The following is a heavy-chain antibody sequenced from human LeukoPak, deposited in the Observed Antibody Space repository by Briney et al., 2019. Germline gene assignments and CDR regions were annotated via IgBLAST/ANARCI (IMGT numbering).Heavy chain of an antibody. D-gene: IGHD2-15*01. V-gene: IGHV4-30-2*01. Sequence: SETLSLTCVVSGGSISSGGYSWTWIRQPPGKDLEWIGYIYHSGSTYYNPSLKSRVTISIDRSRNQFSLKLSSVTAADTAVYYCARGYCSGGSCYSGYNWFDPWGQGTLVTVSS. CDR3: ARGYCSGGSCYSGYNWFDP. J-gene: IGHJ5*02. CDR2: IYHSGST. CDR1: GGSISSGGYS.